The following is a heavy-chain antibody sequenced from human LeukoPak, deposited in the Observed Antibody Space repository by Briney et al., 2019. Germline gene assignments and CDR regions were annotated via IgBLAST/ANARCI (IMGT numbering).Heavy chain of an antibody. Sequence: PSEALSLTCTVSGGSISSYYWSWIRQPPGKGLEWIGYIYYSGSTNYNPSLKSRVSISVDTSKNQFSLKLSSVTAADTAVFYCARSHPYGDHRYWGQGTLVTVSS. J-gene: IGHJ4*02. CDR1: GGSISSYY. D-gene: IGHD4-17*01. CDR3: ARSHPYGDHRY. CDR2: IYYSGST. V-gene: IGHV4-59*01.